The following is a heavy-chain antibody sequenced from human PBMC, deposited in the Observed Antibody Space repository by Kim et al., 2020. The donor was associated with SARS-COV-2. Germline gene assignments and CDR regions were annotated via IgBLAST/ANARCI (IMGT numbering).Heavy chain of an antibody. Sequence: GGSLRLSCAASGFTFTSSAMSWVRQAPGKGLEWVSAISGGGGTYYADSVKGRFTISRDISRNTLYLQMNSLRAEDTAVYYCATRPRAGTTPDYWGQGTLV. J-gene: IGHJ4*02. D-gene: IGHD1-1*01. CDR1: GFTFTSSA. V-gene: IGHV3-23*01. CDR2: ISGGGGT. CDR3: ATRPRAGTTPDY.